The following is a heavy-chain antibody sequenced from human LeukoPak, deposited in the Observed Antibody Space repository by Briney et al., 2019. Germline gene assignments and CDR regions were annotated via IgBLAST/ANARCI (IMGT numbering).Heavy chain of an antibody. CDR3: ARDHIAYCGGDCPTPIDY. D-gene: IGHD2-21*02. V-gene: IGHV3-21*01. CDR1: GFTFSAYS. CDR2: IISTSSYI. Sequence: GGSLRLSCAASGFTFSAYSMNWVRQAPEKGLEWVSSIISTSSYIDYADSVKGRFTISRDNAKNSLYLQMNSLRAEDTAVYYCARDHIAYCGGDCPTPIDYWGQGTLVTVSS. J-gene: IGHJ4*02.